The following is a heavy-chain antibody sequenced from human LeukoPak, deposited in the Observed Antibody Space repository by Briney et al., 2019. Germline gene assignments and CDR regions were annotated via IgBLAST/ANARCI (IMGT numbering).Heavy chain of an antibody. D-gene: IGHD2-2*01. J-gene: IGHJ4*02. V-gene: IGHV3-7*01. CDR1: GFTFSSYW. CDR3: ARDFRVEHIVVVPAAMPANSSSWPLDY. Sequence: GGSLRLSCAASGFTFSSYWMSWVRQAPGKGLEWVANIKQDGSGKYYVDSVKGRFTISRDNAKNSLYLQMNSLRAEDTAVYYCARDFRVEHIVVVPAAMPANSSSWPLDYWGQGTLVTVSS. CDR2: IKQDGSGK.